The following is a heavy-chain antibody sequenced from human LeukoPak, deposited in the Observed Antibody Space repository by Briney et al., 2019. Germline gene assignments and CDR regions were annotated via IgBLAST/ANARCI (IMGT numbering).Heavy chain of an antibody. CDR2: ISGSGGST. J-gene: IGHJ4*02. CDR3: AEGRGDGYNWRFDY. D-gene: IGHD5-24*01. Sequence: DPGGSLRLSCAASGFIFSNYGMSWVRQAPGKGLEWVSGISGSGGSTYYADSVKGRFTISRDNPKNTLYLQMSSLRAEDTAEYYCAEGRGDGYNWRFDYWGQGTLVTVSS. V-gene: IGHV3-23*01. CDR1: GFIFSNYG.